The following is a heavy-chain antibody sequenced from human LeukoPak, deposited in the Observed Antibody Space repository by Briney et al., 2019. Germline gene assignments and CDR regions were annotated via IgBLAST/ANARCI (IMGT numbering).Heavy chain of an antibody. CDR1: GFTFNTYS. J-gene: IGHJ4*02. CDR2: ISLDGNKK. D-gene: IGHD3-10*01. V-gene: IGHV3-30*01. Sequence: GRSLRLSCPASGFTFNTYSMHCLRQDPGNGLEWLALISLDGNKKYFAESVKRRFSISRDNSKNTLSLQMNSLSTEDSAVYFCARANLLWAQNGFDNWGQGTRVTVSS. CDR3: ARANLLWAQNGFDN.